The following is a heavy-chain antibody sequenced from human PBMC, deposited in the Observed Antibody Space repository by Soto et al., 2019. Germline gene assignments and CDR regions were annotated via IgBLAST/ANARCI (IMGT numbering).Heavy chain of an antibody. CDR2: IYYSGGT. D-gene: IGHD6-25*01. CDR3: ARDRIAAHDYYYGMDV. CDR1: GGSIGSYY. V-gene: IGHV4-59*01. Sequence: SETLSLTCTVSGGSIGSYYWSWIRQPPGKGLEWIGYIYYSGGTNYNPSLKSRVTISVDTSKNQFSLKLSSVTAADTAVYYCARDRIAAHDYYYGMDVWGQGTTVTVSS. J-gene: IGHJ6*02.